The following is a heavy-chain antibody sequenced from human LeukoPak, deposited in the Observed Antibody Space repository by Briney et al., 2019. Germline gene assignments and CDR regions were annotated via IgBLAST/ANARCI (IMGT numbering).Heavy chain of an antibody. CDR2: VSGSGVTT. V-gene: IGHV3-23*01. CDR1: GITFGTYA. J-gene: IGHJ2*01. Sequence: PGGSLRLSCAASGITFGTYAMNWVCQAPGKGLEWASTVSGSGVTTYFADSVKGRFTISRDNSKNTLFLEMNNLRAEDTAVYYCARGPGYSSGWYWYWYFDLWGRGTLVTVSS. CDR3: ARGPGYSSGWYWYWYFDL. D-gene: IGHD6-19*01.